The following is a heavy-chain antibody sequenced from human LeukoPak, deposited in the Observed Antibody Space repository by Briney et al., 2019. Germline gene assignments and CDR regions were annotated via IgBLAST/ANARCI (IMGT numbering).Heavy chain of an antibody. D-gene: IGHD6-13*01. J-gene: IGHJ5*02. Sequence: ASVKVSCKASGYIFTSYGISWVRQAPGQGLEWMGWINTYNGNTKYIQKLQGRVTVTTDTSTSTAYMELRSLRSDDTAVYYCARATQTGYSSSPNWFDPWGQGTLVTVSS. CDR2: INTYNGNT. CDR1: GYIFTSYG. V-gene: IGHV1-18*01. CDR3: ARATQTGYSSSPNWFDP.